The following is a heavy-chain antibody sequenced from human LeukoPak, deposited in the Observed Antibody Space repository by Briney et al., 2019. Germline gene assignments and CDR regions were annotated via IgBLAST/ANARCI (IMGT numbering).Heavy chain of an antibody. CDR2: MHHSGST. Sequence: PSETLSLTCTVSGGSIRSYYWSWIRQPPGRGLEWIGYMHHSGSTKHNPYLKSRVTISVDTSKSQFSLKLSSVTAADTAVYYCARHAAVEGSSGWSPLWWFDPWGQGTLVTVSS. CDR1: GGSIRSYY. D-gene: IGHD6-19*01. CDR3: ARHAAVEGSSGWSPLWWFDP. J-gene: IGHJ5*02. V-gene: IGHV4-59*08.